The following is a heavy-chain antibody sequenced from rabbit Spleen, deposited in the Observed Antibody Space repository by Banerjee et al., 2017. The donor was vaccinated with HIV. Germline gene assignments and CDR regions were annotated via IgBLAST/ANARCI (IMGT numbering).Heavy chain of an antibody. D-gene: IGHD4-1*01. CDR1: GFSFSGDYD. CDR3: ARWGGDFNL. V-gene: IGHV1S40*01. Sequence: QSLEESGGGLVQPEGSLTLTCTASGFSFSGDYDMCWVRQAPGKGLEWIAYIVGDSSDRTHYASWAKGRFTISKTSSTTVTLQMTSLTVADTATYFCARWGGDFNLWGPGTLVTVS. CDR2: IVGDSSDRT. J-gene: IGHJ4*01.